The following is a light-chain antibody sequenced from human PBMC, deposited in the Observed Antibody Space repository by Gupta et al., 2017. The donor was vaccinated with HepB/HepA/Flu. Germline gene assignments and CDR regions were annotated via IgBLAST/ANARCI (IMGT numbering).Light chain of an antibody. CDR1: SLPKQY. CDR2: RDS. V-gene: IGLV3-25*03. Sequence: SFALSQPPSVSVSPGQTARITCSGDSLPKQYAFWYQQKPGQAPVMVICRDSETPSGIPERFSGASSGTTVTLTINGVQAEDEADYYCQSADSRGSYYVFGTGTKVTVL. J-gene: IGLJ1*01. CDR3: QSADSRGSYYV.